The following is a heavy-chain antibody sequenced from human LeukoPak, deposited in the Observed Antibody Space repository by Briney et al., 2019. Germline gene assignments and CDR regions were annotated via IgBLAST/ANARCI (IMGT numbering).Heavy chain of an antibody. CDR2: ISAYNGNT. CDR1: GYTFTSYG. V-gene: IGHV1-18*01. CDR3: ARLRYCGGGTCYLNDY. Sequence: GASVKVSCKASGYTFTSYGISWVRQAPGQGLEWMGWISAYNGNTNYAQKLQGRVTMTTDTSTSTAYMELRSLRSDDTAVYYCARLRYCGGGTCYLNDYWGQGTLVTVSS. J-gene: IGHJ4*02. D-gene: IGHD2-15*01.